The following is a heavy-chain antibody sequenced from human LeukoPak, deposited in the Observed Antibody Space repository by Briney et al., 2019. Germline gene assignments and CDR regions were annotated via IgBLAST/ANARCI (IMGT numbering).Heavy chain of an antibody. V-gene: IGHV3-9*01. CDR2: ISWNSGSI. CDR1: GFTFDDYA. J-gene: IGHJ6*02. D-gene: IGHD3-10*01. CDR3: AKDIGSGSYDYYYYGMDV. Sequence: GGSLRLSCAASGFTFDDYAMHWVRQAPGKGLEWVSGISWNSGSIGYADSVKGRFTISRDNAKNSLYLQMNSLRAEDTALYYCAKDIGSGSYDYYYYGMDVWGQGTTVTVSS.